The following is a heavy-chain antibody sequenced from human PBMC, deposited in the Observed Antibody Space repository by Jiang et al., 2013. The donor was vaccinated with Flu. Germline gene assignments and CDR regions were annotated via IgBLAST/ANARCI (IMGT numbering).Heavy chain of an antibody. CDR1: GASISTYY. Sequence: GPGLVKPSETLSLTCTVSGASISTYYWSWVRLPPGKGLEWIGYIYYSGSTNYNPSLKSRVTISVDTSKNQFSLKLSSVTTADTALYYCARGGGSYHYFDLWGRGTLVTVSS. V-gene: IGHV4-59*01. D-gene: IGHD1-26*01. CDR2: IYYSGST. J-gene: IGHJ2*01. CDR3: ARGGGSYHYFDL.